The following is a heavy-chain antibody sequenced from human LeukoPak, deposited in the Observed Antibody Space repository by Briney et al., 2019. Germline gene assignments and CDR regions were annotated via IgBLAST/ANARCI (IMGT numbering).Heavy chain of an antibody. CDR3: AKGASPIDY. CDR1: GFTFSSYS. J-gene: IGHJ4*02. D-gene: IGHD2-2*01. V-gene: IGHV3-48*04. CDR2: ISGSGSSI. Sequence: GGSLRLSCAASGFTFSSYSMNWVRQAPGKGLEWVSYISGSGSSIYYADSVKGRFTISRDNAKNSLYLQMTSLRAEDTAFYYCAKGASPIDYWGQGTLVTVSS.